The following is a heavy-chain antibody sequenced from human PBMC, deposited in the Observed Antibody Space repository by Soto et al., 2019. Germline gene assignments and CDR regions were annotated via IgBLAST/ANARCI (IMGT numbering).Heavy chain of an antibody. CDR3: ARGYCSGGSCSFDY. D-gene: IGHD2-15*01. Sequence: SETLSLTCTFSGGSISSYYWSLIRQPPGKGLEWIGYIYYSGSTNYNPSLKSRVTISVDTSKNQFSLKLSSVTAADTAVYYCARGYCSGGSCSFDYWGQGTLVTVSS. CDR2: IYYSGST. CDR1: GGSISSYY. V-gene: IGHV4-59*01. J-gene: IGHJ4*02.